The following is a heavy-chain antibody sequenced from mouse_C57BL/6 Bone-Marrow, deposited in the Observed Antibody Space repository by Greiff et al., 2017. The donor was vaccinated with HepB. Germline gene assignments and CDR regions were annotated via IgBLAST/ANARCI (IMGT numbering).Heavy chain of an antibody. D-gene: IGHD1-1*01. V-gene: IGHV1-26*01. CDR2: INPNNGGT. CDR1: GYTFTDYY. J-gene: IGHJ1*03. CDR3: AKPFITTAVASWYFDV. Sequence: EVQLQHSGPELVKPGASVKISCKASGYTFTDYYMNWVKQSHGKSLEWIGDINPNNGGTSYNQKFKGKATLTVDKSSSTAYMELRSLTSEDSAVYYCAKPFITTAVASWYFDVWGTGTTVTVSS.